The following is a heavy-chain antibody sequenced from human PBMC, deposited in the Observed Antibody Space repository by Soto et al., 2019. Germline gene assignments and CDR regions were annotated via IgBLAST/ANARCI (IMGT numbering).Heavy chain of an antibody. CDR2: ISDSSSNT. J-gene: IGHJ5*02. CDR3: AKGEGYKWNYEFDP. Sequence: PGGSLRLSCAASGFTFSDYYMSWIRQAPGKGLEWVSYISDSSSNTNYGDSVKGRFTISRDNAKNLLYLQMNSLRAEDTAVYYCAKGEGYKWNYEFDPWGQGTPVTISS. D-gene: IGHD1-7*01. V-gene: IGHV3-11*06. CDR1: GFTFSDYY.